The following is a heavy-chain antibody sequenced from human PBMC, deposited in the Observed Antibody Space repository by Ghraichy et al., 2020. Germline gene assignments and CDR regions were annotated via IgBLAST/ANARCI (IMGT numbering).Heavy chain of an antibody. CDR2: IYYSGST. Sequence: SETLSLTCTVSGGSISSSSYYWGWIRQPPGKGLEWIGSIYYSGSTYYNPSLKSRVTISVDTSKNQFSLKLSSVTAADTAVYYCATSPYNWNKDYGMDVWGQGTTVTVSS. V-gene: IGHV4-39*01. D-gene: IGHD1/OR15-1a*01. CDR3: ATSPYNWNKDYGMDV. CDR1: GGSISSSSYY. J-gene: IGHJ6*02.